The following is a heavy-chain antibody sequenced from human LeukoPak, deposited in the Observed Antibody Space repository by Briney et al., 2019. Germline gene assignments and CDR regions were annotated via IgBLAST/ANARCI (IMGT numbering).Heavy chain of an antibody. Sequence: GGSLRLSCAASGFTFSSYWMNWARQAPGKGLEWVASINHNGNVNYYVDSVKGRSTISRDNVENSLSLQMNSLRDEDTAVYYCARVAAGYSVNYFDYWGQGTLVTVSS. CDR1: GFTFSSYW. CDR3: ARVAAGYSVNYFDY. V-gene: IGHV3-7*01. J-gene: IGHJ4*02. D-gene: IGHD4-23*01. CDR2: INHNGNVN.